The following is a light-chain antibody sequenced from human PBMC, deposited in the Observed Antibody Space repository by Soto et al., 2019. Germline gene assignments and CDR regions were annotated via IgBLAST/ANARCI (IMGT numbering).Light chain of an antibody. CDR1: SSDVGTYSY. CDR2: DVC. J-gene: IGLJ2*01. CDR3: SSYTSSSTSVV. V-gene: IGLV2-14*03. Sequence: QSALTQPASVSGSPGQSITISCTGTSSDVGTYSYVSWYQQHPGKAPKLMIYDVCNRPSGVSDRFSGSKSGNTASLTISGLQAEDEADYYCSSYTSSSTSVVFGGGTKLTVL.